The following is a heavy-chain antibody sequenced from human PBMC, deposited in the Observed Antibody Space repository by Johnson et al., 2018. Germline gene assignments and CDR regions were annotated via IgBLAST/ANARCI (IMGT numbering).Heavy chain of an antibody. CDR1: GFTFSSYS. V-gene: IGHV3-48*02. Sequence: EVQLVESGGGLVQPGGSLRLSCAASGFTFSSYSMNWVRQAPGKGLEWVSYISSSSSTIYYADSVKGRFTISRDNAKNSLYLQMNSLRDEDTAVYYCARDGYYDRSGYPTMNDAFDIWGQGTRVTVSS. D-gene: IGHD3-22*01. CDR2: ISSSSSTI. CDR3: ARDGYYDRSGYPTMNDAFDI. J-gene: IGHJ3*02.